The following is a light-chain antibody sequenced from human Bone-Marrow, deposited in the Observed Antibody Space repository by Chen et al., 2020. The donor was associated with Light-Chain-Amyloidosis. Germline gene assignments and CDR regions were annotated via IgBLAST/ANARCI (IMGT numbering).Light chain of an antibody. CDR2: RDT. CDR3: QSADSSGTYEVI. V-gene: IGLV3-25*03. CDR1: DLPTKY. J-gene: IGLJ2*01. Sequence: SYELTQPPSVSVSPGQTARITCSGDDLPTKYAYWYQQKPGQAPVLVIHRDTERPSGISERFSGSSSETPATLTISGVQAEDEADYHCQSADSSGTYEVIFGGGTKLTVL.